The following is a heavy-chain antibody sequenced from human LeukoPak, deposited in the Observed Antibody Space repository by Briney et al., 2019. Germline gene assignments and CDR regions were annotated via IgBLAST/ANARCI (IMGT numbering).Heavy chain of an antibody. V-gene: IGHV1-2*02. Sequence: GASVKVSCKASGYTFTGYYMHWVRQAPGQGLEWMGWINPNSGGTNYAQKFQGRVTMTRDTSISTAYVELSRLRSDDTAVYYCARSPFGGGRWYHTPQFDYWGQGTLVTVSS. D-gene: IGHD4-23*01. CDR3: ARSPFGGGRWYHTPQFDY. CDR2: INPNSGGT. J-gene: IGHJ4*02. CDR1: GYTFTGYY.